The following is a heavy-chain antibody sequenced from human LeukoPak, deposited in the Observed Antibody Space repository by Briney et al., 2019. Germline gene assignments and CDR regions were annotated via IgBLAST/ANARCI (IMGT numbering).Heavy chain of an antibody. CDR2: IYYSGST. J-gene: IGHJ4*02. V-gene: IGHV4-39*01. Sequence: SETLSLTCNVSGGSISSSDYYWGWIRQPPGRRLEWIGTIYYSGSTSYNPPLKGRVTMFVDTSKNQFSLKLNSVTAADTAVYYCARHHRSGYYEVDYWGQGTLVTVSS. D-gene: IGHD6-25*01. CDR1: GGSISSSDYY. CDR3: ARHHRSGYYEVDY.